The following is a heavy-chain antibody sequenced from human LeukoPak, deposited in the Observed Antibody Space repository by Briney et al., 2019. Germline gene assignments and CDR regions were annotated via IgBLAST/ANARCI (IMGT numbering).Heavy chain of an antibody. CDR1: GGTFSSYA. V-gene: IGHV1-69*13. J-gene: IGHJ5*02. Sequence: EASVKVSCKASGGTFSSYAISWVRQAPGQGLEWMGGIIPIFGTANYAQKFQGRVTITAYESTSTAYMELSSLRSEDTAVYYCARGNGGSYDWFDPWGQGTLVTVSS. CDR2: IIPIFGTA. CDR3: ARGNGGSYDWFDP. D-gene: IGHD1-26*01.